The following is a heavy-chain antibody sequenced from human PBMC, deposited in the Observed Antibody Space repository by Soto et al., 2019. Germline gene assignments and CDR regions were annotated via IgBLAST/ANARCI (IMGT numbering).Heavy chain of an antibody. CDR3: VRDGNCITNSCYGNWFDP. Sequence: GVSLRLSCAASGFTFRGDAMSWVRQAPGKGLEWVSSISGSGEMTHYADSVKGRFTISRDNAKNTLHLEMNSLRAEDTAVYYCVRDGNCITNSCYGNWFDPWGQVTLVTVSS. J-gene: IGHJ5*02. CDR1: GFTFRGDA. CDR2: ISGSGEMT. D-gene: IGHD2-2*01. V-gene: IGHV3-23*01.